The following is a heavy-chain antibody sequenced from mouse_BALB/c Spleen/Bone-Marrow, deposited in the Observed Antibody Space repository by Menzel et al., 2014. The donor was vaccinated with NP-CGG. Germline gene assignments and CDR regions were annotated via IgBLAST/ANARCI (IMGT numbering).Heavy chain of an antibody. CDR3: ARGARSAMDY. CDR1: GYAFSTYW. CDR2: IYPGDGDT. V-gene: IGHV1-80*01. Sequence: QVQLKESGAELVRPESSVKISCKASGYAFSTYWMIWVKQRPGQGLVWIGQIYPGDGDTNYNGKFKGKATLTADKSSSTAYMQLSSLTSEDSAVYFCARGARSAMDYWGQGTSVTVSS. J-gene: IGHJ4*01.